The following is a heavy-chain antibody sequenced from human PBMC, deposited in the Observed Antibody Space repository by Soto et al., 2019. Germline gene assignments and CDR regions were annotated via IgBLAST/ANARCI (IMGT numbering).Heavy chain of an antibody. V-gene: IGHV1-69*06. Sequence: ASVKVSCKASGGTFSSYAISWVRQAPGQGLEWMGGIIPIFGTANYAQKFQGRATITADKSTSTAYMELSSLRSEDTAVYYCARTSSGPRDYYYGMDVWGQGTTVTVSS. CDR1: GGTFSSYA. D-gene: IGHD3-22*01. J-gene: IGHJ6*02. CDR3: ARTSSGPRDYYYGMDV. CDR2: IIPIFGTA.